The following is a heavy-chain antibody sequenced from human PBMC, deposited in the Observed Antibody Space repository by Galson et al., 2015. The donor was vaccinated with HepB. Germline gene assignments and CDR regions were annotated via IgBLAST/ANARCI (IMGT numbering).Heavy chain of an antibody. CDR2: ISGSGGST. CDR1: GITFSTYA. CDR3: ATTAFWGSYRDY. Sequence: SLRLSCAGSGITFSTYAMSWVRQAPGKGLEWVSTISGSGGSTYYADSVKGRFTISRDNSKSTLYLQMNSLRAEDTAVYYCATTAFWGSYRDYWGRGTLVTVSS. J-gene: IGHJ4*02. V-gene: IGHV3-23*01. D-gene: IGHD3-16*02.